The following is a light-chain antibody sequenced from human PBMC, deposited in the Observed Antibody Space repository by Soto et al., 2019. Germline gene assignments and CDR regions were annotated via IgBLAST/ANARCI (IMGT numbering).Light chain of an antibody. J-gene: IGKJ5*01. CDR3: QQRSSAIT. CDR2: DAS. CDR1: QSVSSH. V-gene: IGKV3-11*01. Sequence: EIVFTQSPATLSLSPGERATLSSRASQSVSSHLAWFQQRPGQAPRLLISDASNRATGIPARFSGRGSGTDFTLTISSLEPEDFAVYYCQQRSSAITFGQGTRLEIK.